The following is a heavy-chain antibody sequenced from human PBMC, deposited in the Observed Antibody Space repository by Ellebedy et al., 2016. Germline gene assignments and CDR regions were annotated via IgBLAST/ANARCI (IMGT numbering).Heavy chain of an antibody. CDR1: GFTLSTYG. Sequence: GGSLRLSCAASGFTLSTYGMHWFRQATGRGLEWVSAISEIGETFYAGYLKARFSISRENAKNSMYLQMNNLSAGDTAVYYCARETPYRGSDFYGMDVWGQGTAVTVPS. D-gene: IGHD1-26*01. J-gene: IGHJ6*02. CDR2: ISEIGET. CDR3: ARETPYRGSDFYGMDV. V-gene: IGHV3-13*01.